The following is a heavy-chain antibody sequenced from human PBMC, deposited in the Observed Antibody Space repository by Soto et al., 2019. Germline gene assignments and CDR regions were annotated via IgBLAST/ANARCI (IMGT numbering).Heavy chain of an antibody. Sequence: EVQLVESGGGLVKPGGSLTLSCATSGFIFSNYKMNWVRQAPGKGLEWVSSISGTSSHIYYADSVKGRFTISRDNAENSLYLQMNSLRAEDTAVYYCARDPLFAGYYYYLDVWRKGTTVIVSS. CDR1: GFIFSNYK. V-gene: IGHV3-21*06. J-gene: IGHJ6*03. D-gene: IGHD2-21*01. CDR3: ARDPLFAGYYYYLDV. CDR2: ISGTSSHI.